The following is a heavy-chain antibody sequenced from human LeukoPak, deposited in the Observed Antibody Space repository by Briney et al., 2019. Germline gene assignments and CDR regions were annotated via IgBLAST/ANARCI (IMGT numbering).Heavy chain of an antibody. CDR3: ARVGRYDILTGYPYYFGY. CDR1: GFTFDDYG. D-gene: IGHD3-9*01. Sequence: GGSLRLSCAASGFTFDDYGMSWVRQAPGKGLEWVSGINWNGGSTGYADSVKGRFTISRDNAKNSLYLQMNSLRAEDTALYYCARVGRYDILTGYPYYFGYWGQGTLVTVSS. V-gene: IGHV3-20*04. CDR2: INWNGGST. J-gene: IGHJ4*02.